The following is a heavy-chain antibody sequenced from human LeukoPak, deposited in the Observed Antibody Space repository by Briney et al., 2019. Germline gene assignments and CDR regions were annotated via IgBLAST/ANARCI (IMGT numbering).Heavy chain of an antibody. J-gene: IGHJ6*02. D-gene: IGHD6-6*01. CDR1: GGSISSGGYS. CDR3: ARGFWQLGYGMDV. CDR2: IYYSGST. V-gene: IGHV4-61*08. Sequence: SETLSLTCAVSGGSISSGGYSWSWIRQPPGKGLEWIGYIYYSGSTNYNPSLKSRVTISVDTSKNQFSLKLSSVTAADTAVYYCARGFWQLGYGMDVWGQGTTVTVSS.